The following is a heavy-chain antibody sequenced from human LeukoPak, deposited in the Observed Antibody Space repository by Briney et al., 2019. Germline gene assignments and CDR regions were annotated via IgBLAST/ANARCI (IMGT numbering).Heavy chain of an antibody. CDR3: ARDLGPQNWFDS. V-gene: IGHV3-74*01. J-gene: IGHJ5*01. D-gene: IGHD3/OR15-3a*01. Sequence: GGSLRLSGAASGFSFSNYWMHWVRQAPGKGLVCVSRINTDGTSTNYADSVKGRFTISRDNAKSTLYLQMNSLRAEDTAIYYCARDLGPQNWFDSWGQGILVTVSS. CDR1: GFSFSNYW. CDR2: INTDGTST.